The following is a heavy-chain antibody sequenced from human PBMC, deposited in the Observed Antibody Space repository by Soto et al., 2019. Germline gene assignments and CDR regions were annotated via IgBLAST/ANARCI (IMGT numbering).Heavy chain of an antibody. CDR1: RFTFSDYG. CDR2: ISHGATRK. CDR3: AKDWVGGSNRYQLDY. D-gene: IGHD4-4*01. V-gene: IGHV3-30*18. Sequence: PVGSLRLSCAASRFTFSDYGMHWVRQAPGKGLEWVAGISHGATRKSYSDSVKGRFIISRDNSKKMLYLQLHSLRREDTAVYYCAKDWVGGSNRYQLDYWGRGTLVTVSS. J-gene: IGHJ4*02.